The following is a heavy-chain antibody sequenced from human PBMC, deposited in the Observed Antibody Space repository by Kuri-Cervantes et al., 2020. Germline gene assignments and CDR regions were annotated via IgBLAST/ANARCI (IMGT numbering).Heavy chain of an antibody. Sequence: ASVKVSCKASAYTFTSYDINWVRQATGQGPEWMGWMNPNSGNTGYAQKFQGRVSMTRNTSISTAYMELSSLRAEDTAVYYCARAGVPERGIVEPRGSWGQGTLVTVSS. CDR3: ARAGVPERGIVEPRGS. CDR2: MNPNSGNT. D-gene: IGHD2-15*01. CDR1: AYTFTSYD. V-gene: IGHV1-8*01. J-gene: IGHJ5*02.